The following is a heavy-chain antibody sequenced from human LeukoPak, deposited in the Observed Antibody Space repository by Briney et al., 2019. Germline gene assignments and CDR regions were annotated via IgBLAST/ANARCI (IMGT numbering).Heavy chain of an antibody. CDR1: GFTLSRYW. V-gene: IGHV3-30*03. J-gene: IGHJ4*02. CDR2: ISYDGSNK. CDR3: ASSRTFDY. Sequence: GGSLRLSCAASGFTLSRYWMHWVRQVPGKGLEWVAVISYDGSNKYYADSVKGRFTISRDNSKNTLYLQMNSLRAEDTAVYYCASSRTFDYWGQGTLVTVSS. D-gene: IGHD2-2*01.